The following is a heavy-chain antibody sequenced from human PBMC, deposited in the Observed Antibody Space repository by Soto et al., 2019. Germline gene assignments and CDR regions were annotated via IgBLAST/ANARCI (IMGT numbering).Heavy chain of an antibody. CDR3: ARGGGVGVAGSAAFDM. CDR1: GYPVTAYY. D-gene: IGHD3-3*01. CDR2: INPATGAA. V-gene: IGHV1-2*02. Sequence: QLHLVQSGAVVKKPGASVTVSCSASGYPVTAYYMHWVRQAPGRGLEWMGGINPATGAAKYTQTCQGRVTMTRATSTSTVFMELSGLTSEDTAVFYCARGGGVGVAGSAAFDMWGQGTLVTVSS. J-gene: IGHJ3*02.